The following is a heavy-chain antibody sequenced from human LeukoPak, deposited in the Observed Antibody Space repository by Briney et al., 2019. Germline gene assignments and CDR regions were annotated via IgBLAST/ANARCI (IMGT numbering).Heavy chain of an antibody. CDR2: IKQDGSEK. J-gene: IGHJ3*02. Sequence: HGGSLRLSCAASGFTFSSYWMSWVRQAPGKGLEWVANIKQDGSEKYYVDSVKGRFTISRDNAKNSLYLQMNSLRAEDTAVYYCARDCSSTSCYAFDIWGQGTMVTVSS. D-gene: IGHD2-2*01. CDR3: ARDCSSTSCYAFDI. CDR1: GFTFSSYW. V-gene: IGHV3-7*01.